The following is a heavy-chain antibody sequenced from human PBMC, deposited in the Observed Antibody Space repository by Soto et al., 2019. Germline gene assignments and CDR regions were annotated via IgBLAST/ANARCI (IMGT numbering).Heavy chain of an antibody. CDR3: AYRSFVLGSGWNFDC. D-gene: IGHD6-19*01. J-gene: IGHJ4*02. CDR2: IHWDDEK. V-gene: IGHV2-5*02. CDR1: GFSLNTRGVG. Sequence: QITLKESGPTLVIPTQTLTLTCTFSGFSLNTRGVGVGWIRQPPGKALEWVALIHWDDEKRYSPSLSNTLTITKDTSKKQVVLIMTNMDPVDTATYYCAYRSFVLGSGWNFDCWGQGILVTVSS.